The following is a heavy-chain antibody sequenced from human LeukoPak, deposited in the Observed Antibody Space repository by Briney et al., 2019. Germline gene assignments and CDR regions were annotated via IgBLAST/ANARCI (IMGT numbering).Heavy chain of an antibody. Sequence: GGSLRLSCAAAGFTFDAYAMHWVRQARGKGLEWVSGISWNSGSIGYADSVKGRFTISRDNAKNSLYLQMNSLRAEDTALYYCAKDIATVKLYYFDYWGQGTLVTVSS. CDR3: AKDIATVKLYYFDY. J-gene: IGHJ4*02. CDR1: GFTFDAYA. V-gene: IGHV3-9*01. CDR2: ISWNSGSI. D-gene: IGHD4-11*01.